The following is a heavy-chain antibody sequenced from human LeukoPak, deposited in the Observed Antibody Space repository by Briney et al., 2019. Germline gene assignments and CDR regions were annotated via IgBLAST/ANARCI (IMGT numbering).Heavy chain of an antibody. CDR2: INHSGST. V-gene: IGHV4-39*07. CDR1: GGSISSSSYY. J-gene: IGHJ4*02. D-gene: IGHD4-17*01. CDR3: AGTGLDYGRDY. Sequence: PSETLSLTCTVSGGSISSSSYYWGWIRQPPGKGLEWIGEINHSGSTNYNPSLKSRVTISVDTSKNQFSLKLSSVTAADTAVYYCAGTGLDYGRDYWGQGTLVTVSS.